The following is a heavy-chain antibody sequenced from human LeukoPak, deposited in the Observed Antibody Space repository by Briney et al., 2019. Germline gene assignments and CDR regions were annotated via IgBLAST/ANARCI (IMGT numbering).Heavy chain of an antibody. D-gene: IGHD5-12*01. CDR2: IWYDESNQ. Sequence: HPGGSLRLSCAASGFPFSSYGMHWVGQAPGTGLEWWAVIWYDESNQYYADSVKGRFTISRDNSKNTLSLQMNSLRAEDTAVYYCAKGVSGYSAYLDYWGQGTLVTVSS. CDR3: AKGVSGYSAYLDY. V-gene: IGHV3-33*06. CDR1: GFPFSSYG. J-gene: IGHJ4*02.